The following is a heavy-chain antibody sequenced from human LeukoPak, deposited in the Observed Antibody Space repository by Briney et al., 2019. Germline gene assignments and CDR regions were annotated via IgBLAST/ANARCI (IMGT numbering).Heavy chain of an antibody. V-gene: IGHV3-7*05. Sequence: TGGSLRLSCAGSGFTFSRYWMSWVRQAPGKGLEWVANIKQDGSEKYYVDSVKGRFTISKDNAKNSLYLQMNSLRAEDTAMYYCARDDQYSSWNWGQGTLVTVSS. CDR1: GFTFSRYW. J-gene: IGHJ4*02. CDR3: ARDDQYSSWN. D-gene: IGHD5-18*01. CDR2: IKQDGSEK.